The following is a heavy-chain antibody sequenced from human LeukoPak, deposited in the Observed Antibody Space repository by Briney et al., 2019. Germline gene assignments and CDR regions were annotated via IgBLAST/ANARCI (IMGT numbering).Heavy chain of an antibody. Sequence: SETLSLTCAVYGGSFSGYYWSWIRQPPGKGLEWIGAINHSGSTNYNPSLKSRVTISVDTSKNQFSLKLRSVTAADTAVYYCARGHGSGQRSPYGMDVWGLGTTVTVSS. CDR2: INHSGST. J-gene: IGHJ6*02. D-gene: IGHD6-25*01. V-gene: IGHV4-34*01. CDR3: ARGHGSGQRSPYGMDV. CDR1: GGSFSGYY.